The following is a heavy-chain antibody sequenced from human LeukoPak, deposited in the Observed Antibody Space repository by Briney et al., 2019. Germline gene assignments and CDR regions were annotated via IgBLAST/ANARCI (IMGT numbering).Heavy chain of an antibody. Sequence: SGKVSCKASGSTFSSYAISWVRQAPGQGLEWMGGIIPIFGTANYAQKFQGRVTITADESTSTAYMELSSLRSEDTAVYYCARMDSTVVKRGGLDYWGQGTLVTVSS. D-gene: IGHD4-23*01. CDR3: ARMDSTVVKRGGLDY. J-gene: IGHJ4*02. CDR2: IIPIFGTA. V-gene: IGHV1-69*01. CDR1: GSTFSSYA.